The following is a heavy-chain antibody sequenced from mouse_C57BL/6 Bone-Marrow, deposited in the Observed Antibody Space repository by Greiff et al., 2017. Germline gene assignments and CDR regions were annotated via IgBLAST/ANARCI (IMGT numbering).Heavy chain of an antibody. CDR3: NDDDYYVLWDFDV. D-gene: IGHD2-3*01. V-gene: IGHV1-64*01. J-gene: IGHJ1*03. CDR2: IHPTSGST. CDR1: GYTFTSYW. Sequence: VQLQQPGAELVKPGASVKLSCKASGYTFTSYWMHWVKQRPGQGLEWIGMIHPTSGSTNYNKKFKSKATLTVDKSSSTAYMQLSSLTSENSAVYYGNDDDYYVLWDFDVWGTGTTVTVSS.